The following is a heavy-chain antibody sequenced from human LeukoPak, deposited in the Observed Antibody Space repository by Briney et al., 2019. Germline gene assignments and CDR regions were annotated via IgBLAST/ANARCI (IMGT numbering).Heavy chain of an antibody. D-gene: IGHD1-26*01. J-gene: IGHJ4*02. Sequence: SETLSLTCTISGGSISSYFWSWIRQPPGKGLEWIGYIYYTGSTNYNPSLKSRVIISLDTSKNQFSLKLSSVTAADAAVYYCARTLSRWDPFDYWGQGTLVTVSS. CDR3: ARTLSRWDPFDY. CDR1: GGSISSYF. V-gene: IGHV4-59*01. CDR2: IYYTGST.